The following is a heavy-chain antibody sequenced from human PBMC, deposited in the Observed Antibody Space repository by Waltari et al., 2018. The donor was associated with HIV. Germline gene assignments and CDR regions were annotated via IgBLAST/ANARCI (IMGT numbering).Heavy chain of an antibody. CDR1: GGSLSSSSYY. D-gene: IGHD3-22*01. V-gene: IGHV4-39*01. Sequence: QLQLQESGPGLVKPSETLSLTCTVSGGSLSSSSYYWGWIRQPPGKGLAWIGSIYYSGSTYYNPALKSRVHISVDTSKNQFSLKLSSVTAADTAVYYCARAGRVTMIVVVITTGDAFDIWGQGTMVTVSS. CDR3: ARAGRVTMIVVVITTGDAFDI. J-gene: IGHJ3*02. CDR2: IYYSGST.